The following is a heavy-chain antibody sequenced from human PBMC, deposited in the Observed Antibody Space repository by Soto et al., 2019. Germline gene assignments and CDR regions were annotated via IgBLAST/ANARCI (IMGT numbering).Heavy chain of an antibody. Sequence: SQTLSLTCAISGDSVSTNSATWNWIRQSPSRGLEWLGRTYYRSKWYNDYAVSVKSRIIINPDPSKNQFSLQLNSVTSEDTAVYYCARDQSGRFPQADYYYGMDVWGQGTTVTVSS. V-gene: IGHV6-1*01. CDR2: TYYRSKWYN. CDR1: GDSVSTNSAT. CDR3: ARDQSGRFPQADYYYGMDV. D-gene: IGHD6-19*01. J-gene: IGHJ6*02.